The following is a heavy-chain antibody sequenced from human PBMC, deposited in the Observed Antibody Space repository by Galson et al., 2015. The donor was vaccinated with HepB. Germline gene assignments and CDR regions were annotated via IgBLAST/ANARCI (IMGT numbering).Heavy chain of an antibody. V-gene: IGHV3-30*02. Sequence: SLRLSCAASGFTFRTYVMHWVRQAPGKGLEWVAFIRSDGSKKYYADSMKGRFTISRDNSKNTLYLQVNSVRPEDTAVYYCAKGPTVGCSGGNCYFDSWGQGALVTVSS. D-gene: IGHD2-15*01. J-gene: IGHJ4*02. CDR3: AKGPTVGCSGGNCYFDS. CDR1: GFTFRTYV. CDR2: IRSDGSKK.